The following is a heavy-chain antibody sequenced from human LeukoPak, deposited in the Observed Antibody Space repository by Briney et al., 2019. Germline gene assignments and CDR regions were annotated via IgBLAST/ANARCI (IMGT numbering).Heavy chain of an antibody. J-gene: IGHJ3*02. D-gene: IGHD2-15*01. CDR2: IYPGDSDT. CDR1: GYSFTSYW. Sequence: GESLKISCKGSGYSFTSYWIGWVRQMPGKGLEWMGIIYPGDSDTRYSPSFQGQATISADKSISTAYLQWSSLKASDTAMYYCASSLGYCSGGSCNDAFDIWGQGTMVTVSS. CDR3: ASSLGYCSGGSCNDAFDI. V-gene: IGHV5-51*01.